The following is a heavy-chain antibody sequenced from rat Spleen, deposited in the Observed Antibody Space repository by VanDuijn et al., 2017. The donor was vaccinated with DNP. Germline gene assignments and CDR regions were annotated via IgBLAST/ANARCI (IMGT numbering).Heavy chain of an antibody. J-gene: IGHJ1*01. D-gene: IGHD1-4*01. CDR1: GFTFSNYD. V-gene: IGHV5-25*01. Sequence: EVQLVESGGGLVQPGRSLKLSCAASGFTFSNYDMAWVRQAPTKGLEWVASISPSGGSTYYRDSVKGRFTVSRDNAKSTLYLQMDSLRSEDTATYYCARLRDWYFDFWGPGTMVTVSS. CDR2: ISPSGGST. CDR3: ARLRDWYFDF.